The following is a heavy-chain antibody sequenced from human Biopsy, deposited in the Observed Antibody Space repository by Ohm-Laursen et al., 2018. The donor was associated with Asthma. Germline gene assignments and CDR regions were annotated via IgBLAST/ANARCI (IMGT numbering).Heavy chain of an antibody. V-gene: IGHV3-53*05. Sequence: SLRLSCSASGFTVSRDHMFWVRQAPGKGLEWVSVIYSGGTSHTADSVRGRFTISRDFSKNTLHLQMHSLRSEDTAVYYCARRGITGTTLDYWGQGTLVTVSS. D-gene: IGHD1-7*01. CDR3: ARRGITGTTLDY. CDR1: GFTVSRDH. CDR2: IYSGGTS. J-gene: IGHJ4*02.